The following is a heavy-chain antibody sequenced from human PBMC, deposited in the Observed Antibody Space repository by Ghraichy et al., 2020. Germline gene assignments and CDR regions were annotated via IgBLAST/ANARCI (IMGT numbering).Heavy chain of an antibody. CDR1: GGSFSGYY. CDR2: INHSGIT. D-gene: IGHD1/OR15-1a*01. CDR3: ARKRVEQQRLEY. Sequence: SETLSLTCAVYGGSFSGYYWSWIRQPPGKGLECLGDINHSGITNYNPSLKSRVTISIDTSKNQFSLNLNSVTAADTGVYYCARKRVEQQRLEYWGQGTLVTVSS. V-gene: IGHV4-34*01. J-gene: IGHJ4*02.